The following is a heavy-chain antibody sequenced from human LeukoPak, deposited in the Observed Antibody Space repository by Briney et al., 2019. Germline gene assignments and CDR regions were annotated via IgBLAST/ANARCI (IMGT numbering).Heavy chain of an antibody. D-gene: IGHD4-17*01. CDR1: GFSFSTYA. J-gene: IGHJ3*02. CDR2: ISYDGSDK. CDR3: ARDGRYGDYAFDI. V-gene: IGHV3-30-3*01. Sequence: GGSLRLSCAASGFSFSTYAMHWVRQAPGKGLEWAAVISYDGSDKYYADSVKGRFTISRDNSENTLHLQMSSLRVEDTAVYYCARDGRYGDYAFDIWGQGTMVTVSS.